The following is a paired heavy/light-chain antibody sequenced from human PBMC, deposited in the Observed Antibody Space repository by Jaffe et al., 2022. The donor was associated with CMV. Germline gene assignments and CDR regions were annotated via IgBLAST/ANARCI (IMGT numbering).Heavy chain of an antibody. Sequence: EVQLVESGGGLVQPGGSLILSCAASGFTFSGSAIHWVRQASGKGLEWVGRIRSKANNHATAYAASVKGRFFISRDDSKNTAYLQMNSLKTEDTAVYYCSGSGQSSGDWYFDLWGRGTLVSVSS. D-gene: IGHD6-25*01. V-gene: IGHV3-73*01. CDR2: IRSKANNHAT. J-gene: IGHJ2*01. CDR1: GFTFSGSA. CDR3: SGSGQSSGDWYFDL.
Light chain of an antibody. V-gene: IGLV1-47*01. CDR2: RNN. CDR3: AAWDDSLSGVV. J-gene: IGLJ2*01. CDR1: SSNIGSNY. Sequence: QSVLTQPPSASGTPGQRVTISCSGSSSNIGSNYVYWYQQLPGTAPKLLIYRNNQRPSGVPDRFSGSKSGTSASLAISGLRSEDEADYYCAAWDDSLSGVVFGGGTMLTVL.